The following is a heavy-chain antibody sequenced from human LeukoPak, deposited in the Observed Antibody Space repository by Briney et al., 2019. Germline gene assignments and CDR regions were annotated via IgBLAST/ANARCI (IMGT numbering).Heavy chain of an antibody. D-gene: IGHD2-2*01. Sequence: GGSLRLSCTASGFTFGDYAMSWFRQAPGKGLEWVGFIRSKAYGGTTEYAASVKGRFTISRDDSKSIAYLQMNSLRAEDTAVYYCARDGDCSSTSCYHYYGMDVWGQGTTVTVSS. J-gene: IGHJ6*02. CDR1: GFTFGDYA. CDR3: ARDGDCSSTSCYHYYGMDV. CDR2: IRSKAYGGTT. V-gene: IGHV3-49*03.